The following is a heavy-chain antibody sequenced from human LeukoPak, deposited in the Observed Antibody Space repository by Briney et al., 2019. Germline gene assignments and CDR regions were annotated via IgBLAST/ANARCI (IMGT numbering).Heavy chain of an antibody. J-gene: IGHJ4*02. D-gene: IGHD3-9*01. Sequence: PGGSLRLSCVASGYIFSKYSVNWVRQAPGKGLEWVSSSGSSTHIHYADSVKGRFTISRDNAKNLLFLQINSLRVEDTAVYYCARAPPGYEILTGSYFDFWGQGTPVTVSS. V-gene: IGHV3-21*01. CDR1: GYIFSKYS. CDR2: SGSSTHI. CDR3: ARAPPGYEILTGSYFDF.